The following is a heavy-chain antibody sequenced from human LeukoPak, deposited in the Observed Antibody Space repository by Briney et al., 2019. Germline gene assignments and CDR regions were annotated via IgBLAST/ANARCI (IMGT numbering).Heavy chain of an antibody. D-gene: IGHD3-10*01. CDR1: GGSISSSSYY. V-gene: IGHV4-39*07. CDR2: IYYSGST. CDR3: AGGLVRRVRGVIFWFDP. J-gene: IGHJ5*02. Sequence: ASETLSLTCTVSGGSISSSSYYWGWIRQPPGKGLEWIGSIYYSGSTYYNPSLKSRVTISVDTSKNQFSLKLSSVTAADTAVYYCAGGLVRRVRGVIFWFDPWGQGTLVTVSS.